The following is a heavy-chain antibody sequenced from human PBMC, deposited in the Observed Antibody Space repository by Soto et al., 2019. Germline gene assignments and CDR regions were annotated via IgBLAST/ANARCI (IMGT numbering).Heavy chain of an antibody. V-gene: IGHV3-23*01. J-gene: IGHJ4*02. D-gene: IGHD2-2*01. CDR2: ISGSGGST. CDR1: GFTFSSYA. CDR3: AREDSIIIPAVSDF. Sequence: GSLRLSCAASGFTFSSYAMSWVRQAPGKGLEWVSAISGSGGSTYYADSVKGRFTISRDNAKSSVSLQMNTLRVEDAAVYYCAREDSIIIPAVSDFWGQGTLVTVSS.